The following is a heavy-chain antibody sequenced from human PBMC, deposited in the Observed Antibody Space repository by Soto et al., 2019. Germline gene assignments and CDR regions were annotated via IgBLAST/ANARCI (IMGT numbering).Heavy chain of an antibody. CDR1: GYTFTSYG. J-gene: IGHJ5*02. V-gene: IGHV1-18*01. CDR2: ISSYNGNT. D-gene: IGHD6-6*01. CDR3: ASHSSSSIGYNWFDP. Sequence: ASVKVSCKASGYTFTSYGISWVRQAPGQGLEWMEWISSYNGNTNYAQKLQGRVTMTTDTSTSTAYMELRSLRSDDTAVYYCASHSSSSIGYNWFDPWGQGTLVTVSS.